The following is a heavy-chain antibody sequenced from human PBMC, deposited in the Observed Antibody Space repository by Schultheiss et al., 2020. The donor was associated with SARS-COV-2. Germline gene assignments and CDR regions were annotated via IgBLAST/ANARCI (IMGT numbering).Heavy chain of an antibody. V-gene: IGHV3-23*01. Sequence: GESLKISCAASGFTFSDYYMSWIRQAPGKGLEWVSAISGSGGSTYYADSVKGRFTISRDNSKNTLYLQMNSLRAEDTAVYYCESGMDVWGQGTTVTVSS. CDR2: ISGSGGST. CDR3: ESGMDV. CDR1: GFTFSDYY. J-gene: IGHJ6*02.